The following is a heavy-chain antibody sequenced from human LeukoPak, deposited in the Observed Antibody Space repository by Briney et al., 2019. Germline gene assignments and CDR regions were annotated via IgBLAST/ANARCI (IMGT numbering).Heavy chain of an antibody. CDR3: AREKTACGGDCYDS. J-gene: IGHJ4*02. Sequence: PGGSLRLSCAASGFTFSSYEMNWVRQAPGKGLEWVSYISSSGTPIHYADSVKGRFTISRDNAKNSLILQMNSLRAEDTAVYYCAREKTACGGDCYDSWGQGTLVTVSS. CDR2: ISSSGTPI. D-gene: IGHD2-21*01. V-gene: IGHV3-48*03. CDR1: GFTFSSYE.